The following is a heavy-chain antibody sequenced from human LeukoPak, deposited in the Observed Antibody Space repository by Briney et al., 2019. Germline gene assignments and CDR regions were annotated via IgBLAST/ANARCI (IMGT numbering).Heavy chain of an antibody. CDR2: LSSSGST. V-gene: IGHV4-39*01. J-gene: IGHJ4*02. CDR1: GASISISIHY. Sequence: NPSETLSLTCTVSGASISISIHYWGWFRQPPGKGLEWIGTLSSSGSTYYNPSLKSRVTISVDTSKNQFSLRQSSVTAADTAVYYCVRHVTGSSHDDWGQGTLVTVSS. CDR3: VRHVTGSSHDD. D-gene: IGHD1-26*01.